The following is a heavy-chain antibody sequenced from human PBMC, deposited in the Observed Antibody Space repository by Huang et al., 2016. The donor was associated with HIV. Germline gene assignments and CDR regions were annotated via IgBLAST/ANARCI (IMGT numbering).Heavy chain of an antibody. CDR1: GFTFSSYS. CDR3: ARVFAASDY. D-gene: IGHD2-15*01. J-gene: IGHJ4*02. CDR2: ITSGSTYT. V-gene: IGHV3-21*01. Sequence: EVQLVESGGGLVKPGGSLRLSCASSGFTFSSYSMNWVRQAPGKGPEWVSSITSGSTYTDYADSGKGRFTISRDNAKNSLYLQMNNLRGEDTAVYYCARVFAASDYWGQGTLVTVSS.